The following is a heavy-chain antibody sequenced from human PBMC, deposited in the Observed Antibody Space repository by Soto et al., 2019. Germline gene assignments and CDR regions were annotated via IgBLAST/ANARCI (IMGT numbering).Heavy chain of an antibody. J-gene: IGHJ4*02. CDR2: IYHSGST. Sequence: PSETLSLTCAVSGGSISSSNWWSWVRQPPGKGLEWIGEIYHSGSTNYNPSLKSRVTISVDKSKNQFSLKLSSVTAADTAVYYCAVPAGGEDYYFDYWGQGTLVTVSS. V-gene: IGHV4-4*02. CDR1: GGSISSSNW. D-gene: IGHD2-2*01. CDR3: AVPAGGEDYYFDY.